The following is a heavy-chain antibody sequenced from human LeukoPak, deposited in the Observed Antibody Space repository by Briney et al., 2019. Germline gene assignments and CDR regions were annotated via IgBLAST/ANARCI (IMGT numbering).Heavy chain of an antibody. J-gene: IGHJ5*02. V-gene: IGHV3-48*03. CDR1: GLYLSTYE. CDR2: ITISGHTK. CDR3: ARGDPHADL. Sequence: PAGSLRLSCAASGLYLSTYEMNWVRQGPGKGLEWIADITISGHTKNYADSVKGRFTISRDNARTSLYLQMNSLRVEDTGVYYCARGDPHADLWGQGTLVTVSS.